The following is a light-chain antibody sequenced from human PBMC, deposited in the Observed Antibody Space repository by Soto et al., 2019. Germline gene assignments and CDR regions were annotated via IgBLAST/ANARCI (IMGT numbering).Light chain of an antibody. Sequence: DVQVTQTPSSLSASVGDRSTITCRASQNISNYIDWYQQQPGKAPKLLISVASSLQSGVPSRFSGSGSGTDFTLTIRSLQPEDFATYYCQQSYTTPLTFGGGTKVDIK. V-gene: IGKV1-39*01. CDR1: QNISNY. J-gene: IGKJ4*01. CDR2: VAS. CDR3: QQSYTTPLT.